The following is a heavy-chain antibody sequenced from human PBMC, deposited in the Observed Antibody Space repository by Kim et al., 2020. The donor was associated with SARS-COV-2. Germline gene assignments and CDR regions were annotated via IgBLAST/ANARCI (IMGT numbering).Heavy chain of an antibody. V-gene: IGHV4-59*08. CDR1: GGSISSYY. D-gene: IGHD6-19*01. CDR3: ARRSAVAGIYWYFDL. J-gene: IGHJ2*01. CDR2: IYYSGST. Sequence: SETLSLTCTVSGGSISSYYWSWIRQPPGKGLEWIGYIYYSGSTNCNPSLKSRVTISVDTSKNQFSLKLSSVTAADTAVYYCARRSAVAGIYWYFDLWGRGTLVTVSS.